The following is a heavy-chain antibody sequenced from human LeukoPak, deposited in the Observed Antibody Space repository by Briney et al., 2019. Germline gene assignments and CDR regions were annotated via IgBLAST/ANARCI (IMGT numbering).Heavy chain of an antibody. J-gene: IGHJ6*03. D-gene: IGHD3-10*01. Sequence: PSETLSLTCTVSGGSISSYYWSWIRQPAGKGLEWVGHIYTSGRTNYNPSLKSRVTMSVDTSKNQFSLKLSSVTAADTAMYYCATASRGGYYMDVWGKGTTVTVSS. V-gene: IGHV4-4*07. CDR2: IYTSGRT. CDR3: ATASRGGYYMDV. CDR1: GGSISSYY.